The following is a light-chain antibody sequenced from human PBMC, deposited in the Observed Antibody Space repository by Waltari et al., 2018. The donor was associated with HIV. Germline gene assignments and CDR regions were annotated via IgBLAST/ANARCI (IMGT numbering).Light chain of an antibody. CDR3: SSYTSSHIVI. Sequence: QSALTQPASVSGSPGQSITLSCTGTSGDIGGSYSFVSWYQQHPAKVPKLLIFEVSNRPSGVSNRFSGSKSANTASLTISGLQPEDEADYYCSSYTSSHIVIFGGGTKVTVL. CDR2: EVS. CDR1: SGDIGGSYSF. J-gene: IGLJ2*01. V-gene: IGLV2-14*01.